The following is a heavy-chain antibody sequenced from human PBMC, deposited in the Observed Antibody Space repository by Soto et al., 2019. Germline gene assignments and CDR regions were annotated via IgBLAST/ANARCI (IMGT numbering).Heavy chain of an antibody. V-gene: IGHV4-31*03. D-gene: IGHD3-10*01. Sequence: SETLSLTCTVSGGSISSGGYYWSWIRQHPGKGLEWIGYIYYSGSTYYNPSLKSRVTISVDTSKNQFSLKLSSVTAADTAVYYCARDGGGGSGSYYYYYGMDVWGQGTTVTVSS. J-gene: IGHJ6*02. CDR2: IYYSGST. CDR1: GGSISSGGYY. CDR3: ARDGGGGSGSYYYYYGMDV.